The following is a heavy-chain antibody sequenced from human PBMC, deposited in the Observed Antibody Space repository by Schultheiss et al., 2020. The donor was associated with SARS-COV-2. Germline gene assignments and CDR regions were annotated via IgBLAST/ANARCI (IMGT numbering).Heavy chain of an antibody. CDR3: AREPYSSGLDY. D-gene: IGHD6-19*01. CDR1: GDSIDSGGYY. CDR2: IYYSGST. V-gene: IGHV4-61*08. Sequence: SETLSLTCTVSGDSIDSGGYYWSWIRQPPGKGLEWIGYIYYSGSTNYNPSLKSRVTISVDTSKNQFSLKLSSVTAADTAVYYCAREPYSSGLDYWGQGTLVTVSS. J-gene: IGHJ4*02.